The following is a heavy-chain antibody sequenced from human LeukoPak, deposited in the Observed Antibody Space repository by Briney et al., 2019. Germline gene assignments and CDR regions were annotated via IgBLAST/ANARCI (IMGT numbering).Heavy chain of an antibody. D-gene: IGHD6-19*01. V-gene: IGHV1-18*01. CDR2: ISAYNGNT. CDR1: GYTFTSYG. J-gene: IGHJ4*02. CDR3: ARHDLRGHSGWYYPFGY. Sequence: ASVKVSCKASGYTFTSYGISWVRQAPGQGLEWMGWISAYNGNTNYAQKLQGRVTMTTDTSTSTAYMELRSLRSDDTAVYYCARHDLRGHSGWYYPFGYWGQGTLVTVSS.